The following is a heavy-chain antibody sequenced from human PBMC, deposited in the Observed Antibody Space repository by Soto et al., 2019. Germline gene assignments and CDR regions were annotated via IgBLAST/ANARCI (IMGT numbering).Heavy chain of an antibody. CDR1: GGTFSSYA. J-gene: IGHJ5*02. CDR2: IIPIFGTA. Sequence: ASVKASCKASGGTFSSYAISWVRQAPGQGLEWMGGIIPIFGTANYAQKFQGRVSITADESTSTAYMELNSLRAEDTAVYYCARLPYPWGWYDPWGQGTPVTVSS. V-gene: IGHV1-69*13. D-gene: IGHD3-16*01. CDR3: ARLPYPWGWYDP.